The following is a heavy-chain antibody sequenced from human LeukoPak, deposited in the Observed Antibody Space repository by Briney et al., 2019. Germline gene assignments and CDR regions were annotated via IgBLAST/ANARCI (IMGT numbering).Heavy chain of an antibody. J-gene: IGHJ4*02. CDR3: TRQVGTGGLFDY. CDR2: IYYSGST. CDR1: GGSISSSSYY. Sequence: SETLSLTCTVSGGSISSSSYYWGWIRQPPGKGLEWIGSIYYSGSTYYNPSLKSRVTISVDTSKNQFSLKLSSVTAADTAVYYCTRQVGTGGLFDYWGQGTLVTVSS. V-gene: IGHV4-39*01. D-gene: IGHD3/OR15-3a*01.